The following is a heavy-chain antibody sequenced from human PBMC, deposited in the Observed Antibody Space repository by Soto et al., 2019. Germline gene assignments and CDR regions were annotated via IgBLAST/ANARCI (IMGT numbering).Heavy chain of an antibody. CDR2: VHPSRGTA. CDR3: ARPLIGNTVDL. V-gene: IGHV1-46*01. D-gene: IGHD1-7*01. CDR1: GYTFINYF. Sequence: QAQLLQSGAEMKKPGASVKVSCKASGYTFINYFIQRVRQAPGQGLEWIGIVHPSRGTADYAQKFQGRVTLTTDMSTRTVYMYLSSLRSEDTAVYYCARPLIGNTVDLWGQGTTVIVSS. J-gene: IGHJ3*01.